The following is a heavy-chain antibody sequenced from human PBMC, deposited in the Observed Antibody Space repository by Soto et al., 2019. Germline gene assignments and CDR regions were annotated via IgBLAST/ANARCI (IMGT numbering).Heavy chain of an antibody. CDR2: ISSSSSYI. V-gene: IGHV3-21*01. Sequence: PGGSLRLSCAASGFTFSSYSMNWVRQAPGKGLEWVSSISSSSSYIYYADSVKGRFTISRDNAKNSLYLQMNSLRAEDTAVYYCAREGRIAAAGTIGYYYYMDVWGKGTTVTVSS. J-gene: IGHJ6*03. CDR3: AREGRIAAAGTIGYYYYMDV. D-gene: IGHD6-13*01. CDR1: GFTFSSYS.